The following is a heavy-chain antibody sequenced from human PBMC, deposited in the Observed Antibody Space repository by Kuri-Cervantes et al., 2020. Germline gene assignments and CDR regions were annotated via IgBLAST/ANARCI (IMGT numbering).Heavy chain of an antibody. CDR3: ARLVHYDSTGYYRYDY. J-gene: IGHJ4*02. CDR1: GGSFSGYY. V-gene: IGHV4-34*01. D-gene: IGHD3-22*01. CDR2: INHSGST. Sequence: GSLRLSCAVYGGSFSGYYWSWIRQPPGKGLEWIGEINHSGSTNYNPSLKSRVTISVDTSKNQFSLKLSSVAAADTAVYYCARLVHYDSTGYYRYDYWGQGTLVTVSS.